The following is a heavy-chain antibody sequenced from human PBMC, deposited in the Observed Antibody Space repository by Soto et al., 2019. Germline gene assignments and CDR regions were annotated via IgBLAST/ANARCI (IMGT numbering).Heavy chain of an antibody. CDR3: ATVGYGYYTGCFDY. J-gene: IGHJ4*02. V-gene: IGHV3-7*01. CDR1: GFTFSSAYW. D-gene: IGHD1-26*01. CDR2: IKQDGSEK. Sequence: GGSLRLSCAASGFTFSSAYWMSWVRQAPGKGLEWVANIKQDGSEKYYVDSVKGRFTMSRDNAKNSLYLQLNSLRAEDTAVDYSATVGYGYYTGCFDYWGQGTLVTVAS.